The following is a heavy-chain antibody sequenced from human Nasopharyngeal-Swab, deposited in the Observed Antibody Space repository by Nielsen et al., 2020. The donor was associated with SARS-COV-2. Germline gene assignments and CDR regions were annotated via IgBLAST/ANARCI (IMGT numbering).Heavy chain of an antibody. J-gene: IGHJ6*02. Sequence: VRQAPGKGLEWVSSIGRYGTDIFHADSVKGRFSVFRDAANKSIYLQMRSLRAEDTAVYYCARGTVFGVANGMGVWGQGTTVTVSS. CDR3: ARGTVFGVANGMGV. V-gene: IGHV3-21*01. D-gene: IGHD3-3*01. CDR2: IGRYGTDI.